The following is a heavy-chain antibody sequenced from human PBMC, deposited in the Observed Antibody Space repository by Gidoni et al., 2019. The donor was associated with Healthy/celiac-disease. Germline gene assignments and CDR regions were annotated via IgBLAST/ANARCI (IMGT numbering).Heavy chain of an antibody. Sequence: QVQLVESGGGVVQPGRSLRLSCAASGFTFSSYAMHWVRQAPGKGLEWVAVISYDGSNKYYADSVKGRFTISRDNSKNTLYLQMNSLRAEDTAVYYCAREDLRCGGDCSFDYWGQGTLVTVSS. CDR1: GFTFSSYA. CDR3: AREDLRCGGDCSFDY. D-gene: IGHD2-21*01. J-gene: IGHJ4*02. V-gene: IGHV3-30-3*01. CDR2: ISYDGSNK.